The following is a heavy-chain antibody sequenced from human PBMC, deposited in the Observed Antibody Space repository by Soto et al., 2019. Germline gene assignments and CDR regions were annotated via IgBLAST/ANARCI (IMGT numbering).Heavy chain of an antibody. D-gene: IGHD2-8*01. CDR2: IYHSGST. V-gene: IGHV4-4*02. Sequence: PSETLCLTCAVSGGSISSSNWWSWVRQPPGKGLEWIGEIYHSGSTYYNPSLKSRVTISVDRSKNQFSLKLSSVTAADTAVYYCARDLRYCTNGVCHYYFDYWGQGTLVTVSS. CDR3: ARDLRYCTNGVCHYYFDY. J-gene: IGHJ4*02. CDR1: GGSISSSNW.